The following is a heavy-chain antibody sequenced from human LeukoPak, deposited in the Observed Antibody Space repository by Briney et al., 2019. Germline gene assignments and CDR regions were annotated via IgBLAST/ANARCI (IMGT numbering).Heavy chain of an antibody. J-gene: IGHJ5*02. V-gene: IGHV4-59*01. CDR1: GGSIKTNY. Sequence: SETLSLTCTVSGGSIKTNYWSWIRQPPGRALEWIGYGYYRGCTNYNTSLKSPVTIAVDTSKIQLSLKLHSVTTADTAVYYCAREGDPGSGYNYGNWLDPWGQGTLVTVSS. CDR2: GYYRGCT. CDR3: AREGDPGSGYNYGNWLDP. D-gene: IGHD5-12*01.